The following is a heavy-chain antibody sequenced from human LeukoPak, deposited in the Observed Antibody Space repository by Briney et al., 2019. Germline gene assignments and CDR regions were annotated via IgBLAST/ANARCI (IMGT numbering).Heavy chain of an antibody. CDR1: GYTFTSYG. J-gene: IGHJ4*02. Sequence: ASVKVSCRASGYTFTSYGISWVRQAPGQGLEWMGWISAYNGNTNYAQKLQGRVTMTTDTSTSTAYMELRSLRSDDTAVYYCARMEWELSYFDYWGQGTLVTVSS. CDR2: ISAYNGNT. V-gene: IGHV1-18*01. CDR3: ARMEWELSYFDY. D-gene: IGHD1-26*01.